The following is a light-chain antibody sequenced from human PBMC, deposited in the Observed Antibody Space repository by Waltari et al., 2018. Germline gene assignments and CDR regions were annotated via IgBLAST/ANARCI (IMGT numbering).Light chain of an antibody. J-gene: IGLJ2*01. Sequence: QSVLTQPPSVSGAPGQRVTISCTGSTSNIGAGNDVHWYQQGPGSAPKLLIYRNNNRPSGGPDRFSATRTGASAALAITGLQAEDEADYYCQSYDSSVSPSRVIFGGGTKLSVL. CDR2: RNN. CDR3: QSYDSSVSPSRVI. V-gene: IGLV1-40*01. CDR1: TSNIGAGND.